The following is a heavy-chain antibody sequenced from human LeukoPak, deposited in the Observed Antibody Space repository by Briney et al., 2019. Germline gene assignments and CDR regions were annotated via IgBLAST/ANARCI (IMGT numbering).Heavy chain of an antibody. J-gene: IGHJ4*02. V-gene: IGHV3-33*01. CDR1: GFTFTTYV. CDR2: IWHDGSNK. CDR3: ARRSQNYYFDY. Sequence: PGGSLRLSCAASGFTFTTYVMHWVRQAPGKGLEWVALIWHDGSNKYYGDSVKDRFTISRDNSKNTLYLQMDSLRAEDTAVYYCARRSQNYYFDYWGQGTPVTVSS.